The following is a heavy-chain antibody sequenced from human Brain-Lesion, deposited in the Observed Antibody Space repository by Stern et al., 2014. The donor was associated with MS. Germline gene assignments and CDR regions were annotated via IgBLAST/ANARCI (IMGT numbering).Heavy chain of an antibody. V-gene: IGHV5-51*01. Sequence: EVQLVESGAEVKKPGESLKISCKGSGYRFTSNWIGWVRLMPGKGLEWMGIIWPGDSDTRYSPSFQGQVTISADKSISTAYLQWSSLQASDTAMYYCARRGDSSSSGFDYWGQGTLVIVSS. D-gene: IGHD6-6*01. CDR1: GYRFTSNW. CDR2: IWPGDSDT. J-gene: IGHJ4*02. CDR3: ARRGDSSSSGFDY.